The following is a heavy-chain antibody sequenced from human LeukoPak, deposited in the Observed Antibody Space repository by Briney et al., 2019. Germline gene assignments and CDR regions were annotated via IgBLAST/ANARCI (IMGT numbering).Heavy chain of an antibody. CDR3: ARRGAVAGTLDY. J-gene: IGHJ4*02. Sequence: GGSLRLSCAASGFTFNTYTMNWVRQAPGKGLEWVSSISSGTSYIYYADSVKGRFTISRDNAKNTMYLQMNSLRAEDTAVYYCARRGAVAGTLDYWGQGTLVTVSS. CDR1: GFTFNTYT. CDR2: ISSGTSYI. D-gene: IGHD6-19*01. V-gene: IGHV3-21*01.